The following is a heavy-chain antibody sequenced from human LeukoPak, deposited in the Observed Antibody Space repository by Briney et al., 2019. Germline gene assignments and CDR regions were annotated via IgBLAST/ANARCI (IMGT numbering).Heavy chain of an antibody. Sequence: GWSLRLSCVASGFTFSSYGMSWVRQAPGKGLEWVSAISGSGGKTYNADSVKGRFTIPRDNSRKTLYLQMNSLRAEDTAVYYCAKDGGSYQFDSWGQGTLVTVSS. CDR2: ISGSGGKT. D-gene: IGHD1-26*01. CDR1: GFTFSSYG. CDR3: AKDGGSYQFDS. V-gene: IGHV3-23*01. J-gene: IGHJ4*02.